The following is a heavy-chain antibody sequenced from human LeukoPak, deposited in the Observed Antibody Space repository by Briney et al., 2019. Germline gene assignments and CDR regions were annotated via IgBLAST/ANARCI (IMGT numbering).Heavy chain of an antibody. Sequence: KPSETLSLACTVSGGSISSSSYYMSWLRQAPGKGLEWVSYISSSGSTIYYADSVKGRFTISRDNAKNSLYLQMNSLRAEDTAVYYCVRDAAVGYFDYWGQGTLVTVSS. CDR1: GGSISSSSYY. CDR2: ISSSGSTI. V-gene: IGHV3-11*01. J-gene: IGHJ4*02. D-gene: IGHD6-25*01. CDR3: VRDAAVGYFDY.